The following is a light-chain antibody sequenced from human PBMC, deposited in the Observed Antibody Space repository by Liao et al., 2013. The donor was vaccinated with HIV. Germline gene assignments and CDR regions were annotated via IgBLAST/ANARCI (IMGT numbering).Light chain of an antibody. J-gene: IGLJ1*01. CDR3: QAWDSTIAYV. CDR2: QDN. CDR1: KLGDKF. V-gene: IGLV3-1*01. Sequence: SYEMTQPPSVSVSPGQTATITCSGDKLGDKFASWYQQKPGQSPVLVIYQDNKRPSGIPERFSGSNSGNTATLTISGTQAMDEADYYCQAWDSTIAYVFGPGTKVTVL.